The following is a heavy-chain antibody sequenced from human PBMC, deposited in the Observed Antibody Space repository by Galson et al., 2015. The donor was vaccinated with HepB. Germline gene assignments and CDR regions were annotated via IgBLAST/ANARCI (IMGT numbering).Heavy chain of an antibody. J-gene: IGHJ4*02. Sequence: SLRLSCAASGFTFSSYGMHWVRQAPGKGLEWVAFISYDKNYEYYADSVKGRFTISRDNSKNTLYLQMNSLRAEDTAVYYCAKDWTPIFSYGHYFDYWGQGTLVTVSS. CDR1: GFTFSSYG. CDR2: ISYDKNYE. V-gene: IGHV3-30*18. CDR3: AKDWTPIFSYGHYFDY. D-gene: IGHD5-18*01.